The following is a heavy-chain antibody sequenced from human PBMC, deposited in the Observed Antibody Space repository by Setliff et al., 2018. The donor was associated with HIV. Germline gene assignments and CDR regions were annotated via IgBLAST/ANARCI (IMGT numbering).Heavy chain of an antibody. J-gene: IGHJ3*02. CDR1: GFTFIDYA. D-gene: IGHD2-2*01. CDR2: ISSSGTYI. V-gene: IGHV3-21*01. CDR3: ARSRSTRDAFDI. Sequence: GGSLRLSCAASGFTFIDYALNWVRQAPGKGLEWVSSISSSGTYIYYAESMRGRFTISRDSARNSLYLEMNSLRVEDTAVYYCARSRSTRDAFDIWGQGTKVTVSS.